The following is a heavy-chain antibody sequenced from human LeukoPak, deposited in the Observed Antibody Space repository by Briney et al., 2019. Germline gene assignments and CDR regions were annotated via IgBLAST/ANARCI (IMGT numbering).Heavy chain of an antibody. CDR1: GFIFSSYG. D-gene: IGHD1-26*01. J-gene: IGHJ4*02. CDR2: IRYDGSNT. Sequence: GGSLRLSCAASGFIFSSYGMHWVRQAPGKGLEWVAFIRYDGSNTYYADSVKGRFTISRDNSKNTLYLQMNSLRGEDTAVYYCAKDRGWELKYFDYWGQGTLVTVSS. V-gene: IGHV3-30*02. CDR3: AKDRGWELKYFDY.